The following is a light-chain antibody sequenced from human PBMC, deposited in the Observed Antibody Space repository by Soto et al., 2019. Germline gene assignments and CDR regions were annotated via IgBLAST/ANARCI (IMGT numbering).Light chain of an antibody. CDR1: QNLNSNF. CDR3: QQHSNWPLT. CDR2: GVS. J-gene: IGKJ4*01. Sequence: ETVLTQSPGTLSLSPGERATLSCRASQNLNSNFLAWYQQKPGQAPRLLIYGVSNRATGIPDRFSGSGSGTDFTLTISSLEPEDFTVYYCQQHSNWPLTFGGGTRVEIK. V-gene: IGKV3-20*01.